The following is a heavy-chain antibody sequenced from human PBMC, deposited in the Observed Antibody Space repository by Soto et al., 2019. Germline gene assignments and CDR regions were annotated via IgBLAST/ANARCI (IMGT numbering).Heavy chain of an antibody. CDR3: TTRGRLGDAFDI. J-gene: IGHJ3*02. CDR2: IKSKTDGGTT. Sequence: GGSLRLSCAASGFTFSNAWMSWVRQAPGKGLEWVGRIKSKTDGGTTDYAAPVKGRFTISRDDSKNTLYLQMNSLRTEDTAVYYCTTRGRLGDAFDIWGQGTMVTVSS. V-gene: IGHV3-15*01. CDR1: GFTFSNAW. D-gene: IGHD1-26*01.